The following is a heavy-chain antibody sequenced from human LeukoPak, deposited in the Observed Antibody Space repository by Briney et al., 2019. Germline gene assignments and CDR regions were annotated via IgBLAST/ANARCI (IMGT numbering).Heavy chain of an antibody. V-gene: IGHV3-7*01. CDR3: ARDRMRANWFDP. J-gene: IGHJ5*02. D-gene: IGHD2-8*01. Sequence: GGSLRLSCAASGFTFSNCWMTWVRQAPGKGLEWVANIKQDGSEKNYVDSVKGRFTISRDNAKNSLYLQMNSLRAEDTAVYFCARDRMRANWFDPWGQGTLVIVSS. CDR1: GFTFSNCW. CDR2: IKQDGSEK.